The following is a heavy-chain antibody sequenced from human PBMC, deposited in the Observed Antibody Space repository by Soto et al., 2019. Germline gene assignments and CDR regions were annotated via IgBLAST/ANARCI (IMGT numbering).Heavy chain of an antibody. CDR3: ARGEAAAGTVDP. J-gene: IGHJ5*02. V-gene: IGHV4-30-4*01. D-gene: IGHD6-13*01. Sequence: SETLSLTCTVSGGSISSGDYYWSWIRQPPGKGLEWIGYIYYSASTYYNPSLKSRVTISVDTSKNQFSLKLSSVTAADTAVYYCARGEAAAGTVDPWGQGTLVTVSS. CDR1: GGSISSGDYY. CDR2: IYYSAST.